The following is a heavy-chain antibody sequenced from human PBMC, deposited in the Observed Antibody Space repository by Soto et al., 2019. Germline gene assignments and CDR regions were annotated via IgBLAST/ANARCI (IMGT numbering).Heavy chain of an antibody. D-gene: IGHD1-26*01. V-gene: IGHV1-69*02. Sequence: QVQLVQSGAEVKKPGSSVKVSCKASGGTFSSYTISWVRQAPGQGLEWMGRIIPILGIANYAQKFQGRVTITADKSTSTAYMELSSLRSEDTAVYYCARAFHWSGGMEKVGAKDYWGQGTLVTVSS. J-gene: IGHJ4*02. CDR3: ARAFHWSGGMEKVGAKDY. CDR1: GGTFSSYT. CDR2: IIPILGIA.